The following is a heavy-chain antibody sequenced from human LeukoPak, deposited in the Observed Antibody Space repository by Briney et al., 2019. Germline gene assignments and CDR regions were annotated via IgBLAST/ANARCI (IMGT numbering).Heavy chain of an antibody. CDR3: ATDFYDST. D-gene: IGHD3-22*01. CDR2: IRSNSDGGTI. CDR1: SFTFSNAW. V-gene: IGHV3-15*07. J-gene: IGHJ5*02. Sequence: GGSLRLSCTTSSFTFSNAWKNWVRQAPGKGLEWVGGIRSNSDGGTIDYAAPVKGRFTLSRDDSKTTLYLQMNSLQTEDTAVYYCATDFYDSTWGEGTLVTV.